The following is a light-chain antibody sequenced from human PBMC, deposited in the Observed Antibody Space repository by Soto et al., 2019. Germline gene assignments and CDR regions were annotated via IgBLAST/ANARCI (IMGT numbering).Light chain of an antibody. Sequence: QSALTQPASVSGSPGQSITISCTGTSSDVGTYNYVSWYQQHPGKAPKLIIYGVTNRPSGVSNRFSGSKSGNTASLPISGLHAEDEAGYYCSSYTSSAFVVFGGGTKLTVL. CDR2: GVT. J-gene: IGLJ2*01. CDR3: SSYTSSAFVV. V-gene: IGLV2-14*01. CDR1: SSDVGTYNY.